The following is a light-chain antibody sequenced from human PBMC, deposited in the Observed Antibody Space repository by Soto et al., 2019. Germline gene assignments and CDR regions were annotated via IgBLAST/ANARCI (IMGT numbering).Light chain of an antibody. CDR2: KAS. J-gene: IGKJ1*01. V-gene: IGKV1-5*03. Sequence: DSQMTQSPSTLSASVGDRVTITCRASQSISSWLSWYQQEPGKPPKLLIYKASSLESGVPSRFGGSGSGTEFTLTISSLQPDDFATYYCLQYNSYPWTFGQGTKVDIK. CDR3: LQYNSYPWT. CDR1: QSISSW.